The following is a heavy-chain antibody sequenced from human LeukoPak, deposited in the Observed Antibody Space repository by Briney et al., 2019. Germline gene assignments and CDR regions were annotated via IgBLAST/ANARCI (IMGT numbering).Heavy chain of an antibody. V-gene: IGHV3-23*01. J-gene: IGHJ4*02. Sequence: GGSLRLSCAASGFTFSSYAMSWVRQAPGEGLEWVSGVSGNGGSTFYADSVKGRFTISRDNSKNTLYLQMNSLRVEDTALYYCAKDRITVTPYSFDYWGQGTLVTVSS. D-gene: IGHD1-20*01. CDR2: VSGNGGST. CDR3: AKDRITVTPYSFDY. CDR1: GFTFSSYA.